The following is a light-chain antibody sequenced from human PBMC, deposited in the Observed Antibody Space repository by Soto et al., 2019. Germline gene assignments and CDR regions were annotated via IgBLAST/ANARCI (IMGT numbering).Light chain of an antibody. Sequence: QSVLPQPRSVSGSPGQSVTISCSDVGGYNYVSWYQQHPGKAPKLIIYDVNKRPSGVPDRFSGSQSGNTASLTISGLQAEDEADYHCCSYAGSYTDVFGTGTKVTVL. J-gene: IGLJ1*01. CDR3: CSYAGSYTDV. CDR1: DVGGYNY. V-gene: IGLV2-11*01. CDR2: DVN.